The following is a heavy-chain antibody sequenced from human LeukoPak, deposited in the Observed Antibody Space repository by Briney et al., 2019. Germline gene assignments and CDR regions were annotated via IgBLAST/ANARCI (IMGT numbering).Heavy chain of an antibody. CDR1: GGSISSGSYY. Sequence: PSQTLSLTCTVSGGSISSGSYYWSWIRQPAGKGLEWIGRIYTSGSTNYNPSLKSRVTISVDTSKNQFSLKLSSVTAADTAVYYCARVVPAALYYYCYYMDVWGKGTTVTVSS. J-gene: IGHJ6*03. CDR3: ARVVPAALYYYCYYMDV. D-gene: IGHD2-2*01. CDR2: IYTSGST. V-gene: IGHV4-61*02.